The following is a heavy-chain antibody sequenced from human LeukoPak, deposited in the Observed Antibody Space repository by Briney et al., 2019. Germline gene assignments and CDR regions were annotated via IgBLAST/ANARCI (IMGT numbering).Heavy chain of an antibody. V-gene: IGHV3-7*01. Sequence: PGGSLRLSCVASGFTFSSYWMSWVRQAPGKGLEWVANIKLDGSEKYYVDSVKGRFTISRDNAENTLNLQMNSLRAEDTAVYYCARDLGQYYDTSDNWFDPWGQGTLVTVSS. D-gene: IGHD3-22*01. J-gene: IGHJ5*02. CDR3: ARDLGQYYDTSDNWFDP. CDR2: IKLDGSEK. CDR1: GFTFSSYW.